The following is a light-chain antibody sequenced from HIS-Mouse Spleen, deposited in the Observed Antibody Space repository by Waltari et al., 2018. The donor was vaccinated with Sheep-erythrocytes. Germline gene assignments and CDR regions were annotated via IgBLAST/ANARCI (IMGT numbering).Light chain of an antibody. CDR3: AAWDDSLSGPV. CDR2: RNN. Sequence: QSVLTQPPSASGTPGQRVTIPCSGSSPNLGSNYVSWYQQLPGTAPKLLIYRNNQRPSGVPDRFSGSKSGTSASLAISGLRSEDEADYYCAAWDDSLSGPVFGGGTKLTVL. J-gene: IGLJ2*01. CDR1: SPNLGSNY. V-gene: IGLV1-47*01.